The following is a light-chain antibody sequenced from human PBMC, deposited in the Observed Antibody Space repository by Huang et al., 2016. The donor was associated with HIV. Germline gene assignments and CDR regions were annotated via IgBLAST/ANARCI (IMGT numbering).Light chain of an antibody. V-gene: IGKV3-11*01. CDR2: DAS. J-gene: IGKJ2*01. Sequence: EIVLTQSPGTLSLSPGERATLSCRTSQSVFSYLAWYQQRPGQAPRLLIYDASNRATGSPARLSGSGSGTDFTLTISSLEPEDFAVYYCQQRSAWPRTFGQGTKLEIK. CDR1: QSVFSY. CDR3: QQRSAWPRT.